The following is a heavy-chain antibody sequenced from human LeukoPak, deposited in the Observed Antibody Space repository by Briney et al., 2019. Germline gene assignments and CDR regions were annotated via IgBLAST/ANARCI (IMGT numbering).Heavy chain of an antibody. D-gene: IGHD3-10*01. CDR2: ISGYNGNA. Sequence: ASVKVSCKTSGHTFSSNGISWVRQAPGQGLEWMGWISGYNGNANYAQKFQDRVTMTTDTSTSTVYMELRSLRSDDTAVYYCATGDYSGTKPDPIDMWGQGTMVTVSS. J-gene: IGHJ3*02. V-gene: IGHV1-18*01. CDR1: GHTFSSNG. CDR3: ATGDYSGTKPDPIDM.